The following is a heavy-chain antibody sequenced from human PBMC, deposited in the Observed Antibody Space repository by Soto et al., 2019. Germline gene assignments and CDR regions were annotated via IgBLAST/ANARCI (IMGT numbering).Heavy chain of an antibody. J-gene: IGHJ4*02. D-gene: IGHD4-17*01. V-gene: IGHV2-70*11. Sequence: SGPTLVNPTQTLTLTCTFSGFSLSTSGMCVSWIRQPPGKALEWLARIDWDDDKYYSTSLKTRLTISKDTSKNQVVLTMTNMDPVDTATYYCARIGNCGGYNPPYFDYWGQGTLVTVSS. CDR2: IDWDDDK. CDR3: ARIGNCGGYNPPYFDY. CDR1: GFSLSTSGMC.